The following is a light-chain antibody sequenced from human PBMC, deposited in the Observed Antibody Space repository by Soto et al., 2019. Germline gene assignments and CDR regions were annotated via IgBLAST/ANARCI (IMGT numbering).Light chain of an antibody. V-gene: IGKV3-11*01. J-gene: IGKJ3*01. CDR2: DAS. CDR1: QSVSSYY. Sequence: EIVLSQSPGTLSLYKGEGATLSCRASQSVSSYYLAWYQQKPGQAPRLLIYDASNRATGIPARFSGSGSGTDFTLTISSLEPEDFAVYYCQQRSNWPITFGPGTKVDI. CDR3: QQRSNWPIT.